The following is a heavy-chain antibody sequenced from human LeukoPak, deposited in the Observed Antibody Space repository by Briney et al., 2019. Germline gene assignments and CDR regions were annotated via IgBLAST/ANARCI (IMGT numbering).Heavy chain of an antibody. Sequence: GGSLRLSCAASEFDFSSHAMTWVRQAPGKGLEWVSAISISGSKTYYADSVKGRFTISRDNSNNTLYVQMKSLRAEDTAVYYCAREVGSGNSDRYFDYWGQGTLVTVSS. J-gene: IGHJ4*02. CDR2: ISISGSKT. CDR1: EFDFSSHA. V-gene: IGHV3-23*01. CDR3: AREVGSGNSDRYFDY. D-gene: IGHD3-10*01.